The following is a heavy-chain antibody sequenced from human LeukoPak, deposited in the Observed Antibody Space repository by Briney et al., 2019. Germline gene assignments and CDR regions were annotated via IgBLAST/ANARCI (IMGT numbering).Heavy chain of an antibody. CDR3: ARHREGACHI. CDR2: IYYSGST. V-gene: IGHV4-59*08. J-gene: IGHJ3*02. CDR1: GGSISSYY. Sequence: SETLSLTCTVSGGSISSYYWSCIRQPPGGGLEWVGYIYYSGSTHYNPSPKSRVAMSVDTSKNQVSLKLSSVTAADTAVYYCARHREGACHIWGPGTMVTVSS.